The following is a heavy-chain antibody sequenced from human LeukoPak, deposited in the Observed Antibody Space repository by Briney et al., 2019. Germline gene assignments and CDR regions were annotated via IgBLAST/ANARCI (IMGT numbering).Heavy chain of an antibody. Sequence: PGGSLRLSCAASGFTFSNYWVHWVRQAPGKGLVWVSCINRDGSTTKYADSVKGRFTVSRDNDKNMLNLQMNSLRAEDTAVYYCARDKKSGESSEIDYWGQGTLVTVSS. D-gene: IGHD3-10*01. J-gene: IGHJ4*02. V-gene: IGHV3-74*03. CDR3: ARDKKSGESSEIDY. CDR2: INRDGSTT. CDR1: GFTFSNYW.